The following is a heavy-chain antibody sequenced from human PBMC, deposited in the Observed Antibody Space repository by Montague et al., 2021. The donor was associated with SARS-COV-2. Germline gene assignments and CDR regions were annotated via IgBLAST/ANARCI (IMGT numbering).Heavy chain of an antibody. CDR2: FFYPGST. CDR1: GGSISNSSYY. D-gene: IGHD6-13*01. Sequence: SETLSLTCTVSGGSISNSSYYWGWIRQPPGKGLEWVGSFFYPGSTYYKSSLISRVTLSVDMSKNQVSLRLTSVTAADTAVYFCARQLSLTSGTGFDYWGQGTVVTVSS. J-gene: IGHJ4*02. V-gene: IGHV4-39*01. CDR3: ARQLSLTSGTGFDY.